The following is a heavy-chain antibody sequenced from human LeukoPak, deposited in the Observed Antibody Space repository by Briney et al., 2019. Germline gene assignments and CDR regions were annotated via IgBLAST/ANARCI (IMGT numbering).Heavy chain of an antibody. Sequence: QPGRSLRLSCAASGFTFSSSGMHWVRQAPGKGLEWVAVIWSDGSKEYYAASVKGRFSISRDNSRNTVYVQMNSLRAEDTAIYYCARVFCTGGSCYGPFDYWGQGTLVTVSS. D-gene: IGHD2-15*01. V-gene: IGHV3-33*01. J-gene: IGHJ4*02. CDR1: GFTFSSSG. CDR3: ARVFCTGGSCYGPFDY. CDR2: IWSDGSKE.